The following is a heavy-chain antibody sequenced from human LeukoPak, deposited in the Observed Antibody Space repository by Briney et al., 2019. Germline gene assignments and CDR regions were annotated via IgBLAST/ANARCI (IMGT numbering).Heavy chain of an antibody. D-gene: IGHD4-17*01. CDR1: GFTFSSYA. J-gene: IGHJ5*02. Sequence: GGSLRLSCAASGFTFSSYAMSWVRQAPGKGLEWVSAISGSGGSTYYADSVKGRFTISRDNSKNTLYLQMNSLRAEDTAVYYRAKGDGEIPDNWFDPWGQGTLVTVSS. CDR3: AKGDGEIPDNWFDP. CDR2: ISGSGGST. V-gene: IGHV3-23*01.